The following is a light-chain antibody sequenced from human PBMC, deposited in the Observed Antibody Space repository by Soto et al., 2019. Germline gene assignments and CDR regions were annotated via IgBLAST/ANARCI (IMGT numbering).Light chain of an antibody. V-gene: IGKV3-15*01. J-gene: IGKJ2*01. CDR1: QSVYSN. CDR2: GAS. CDR3: QQYNIWPSYT. Sequence: EIVMTQSPATLSVSPGERATLSCRASQSVYSNLAWYQQKPGQAPRLLISGASTRATGIPARFSGSGSGTEFTLTISSLQSEDLAVYYCQQYNIWPSYTFGQGTKLQIK.